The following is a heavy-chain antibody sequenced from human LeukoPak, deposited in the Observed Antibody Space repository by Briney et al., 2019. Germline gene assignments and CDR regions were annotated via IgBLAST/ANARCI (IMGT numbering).Heavy chain of an antibody. CDR3: TRDANHYGGMDV. Sequence: GGSLRLSCAVSGITVSKYWMHWVRQVPGKGLVWVSRIHSDGSTTDYADSVKGRFTITRDSAKNTLYLEMNSLRVEDTTVYYCTRDANHYGGMDVWGQGTTVTVSS. J-gene: IGHJ6*02. CDR2: IHSDGSTT. V-gene: IGHV3-74*01. CDR1: GITVSKYW.